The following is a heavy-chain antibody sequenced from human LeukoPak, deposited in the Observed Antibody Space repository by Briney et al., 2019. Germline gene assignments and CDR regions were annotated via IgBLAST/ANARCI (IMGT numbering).Heavy chain of an antibody. J-gene: IGHJ4*02. V-gene: IGHV3-23*01. Sequence: GGSLRLSCEASGFTFSTFAMIWVRQPPGKGLEWVSGIFPSGGEIHYADSVRGRFTISRDNSKSTLSLQMNSLRAEDTAIYYCATYRQVLLPFESWGQGTLVTVSS. CDR2: IFPSGGEI. CDR3: ATYRQVLLPFES. D-gene: IGHD2-8*02. CDR1: GFTFSTFA.